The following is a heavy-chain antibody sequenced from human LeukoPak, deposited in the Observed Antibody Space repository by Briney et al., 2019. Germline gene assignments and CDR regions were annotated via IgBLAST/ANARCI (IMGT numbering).Heavy chain of an antibody. CDR1: GGSISSNNYY. V-gene: IGHV4-39*07. CDR3: ARGYYYDSSGYHGPLY. Sequence: SETLSLTCTVSGGSISSNNYYWGWIRQPPGKGLEWIGSIYYSGSTYYNPSLKSRVTISVDTSKNQFSLKLSSVTAADTAVYYCARGYYYDSSGYHGPLYWGQGTLVTVSS. D-gene: IGHD3-22*01. CDR2: IYYSGST. J-gene: IGHJ4*02.